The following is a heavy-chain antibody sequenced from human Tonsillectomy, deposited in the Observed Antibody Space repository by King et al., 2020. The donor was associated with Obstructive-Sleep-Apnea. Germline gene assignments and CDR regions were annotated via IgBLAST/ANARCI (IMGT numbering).Heavy chain of an antibody. V-gene: IGHV1-69*01. CDR2: IIPIFGTA. D-gene: IGHD3-22*01. CDR3: ARDPLSYYYDSSGYYQDY. Sequence: VQLVQSGAEVKKPGSSVKVSCKASGGTFSSYAISWVRQAPGQGLEWMGGIIPIFGTANYAQKFQGRVTNTADESTSTAYMELSSLRSEDTAVYYCARDPLSYYYDSSGYYQDYWGQGTLVTVSS. CDR1: GGTFSSYA. J-gene: IGHJ4*02.